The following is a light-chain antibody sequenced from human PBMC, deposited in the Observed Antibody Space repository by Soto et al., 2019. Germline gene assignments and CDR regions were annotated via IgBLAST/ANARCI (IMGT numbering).Light chain of an antibody. V-gene: IGLV1-40*01. J-gene: IGLJ3*02. CDR2: GNN. CDR1: SSNIGAGYD. Sequence: QSVLTQPPSVSGAPGQRVTISCTGSSSNIGAGYDVHWYKQLPGTAPKLLIFGNNNRPSGVPDRFSGSKFGPSASLAITGLQDDDEDDYYCQSYDRSLSGTVLGGGTKLTVL. CDR3: QSYDRSLSGTV.